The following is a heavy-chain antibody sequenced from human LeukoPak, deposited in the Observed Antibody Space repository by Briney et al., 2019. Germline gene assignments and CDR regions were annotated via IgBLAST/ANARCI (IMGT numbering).Heavy chain of an antibody. Sequence: SETLSLTCTVSGDSFSTYYWSWIRQPAGKGLGRIGHIYTSGTTNYNPSLKSRVTMSIDTSKNQFSLKLSSITAADTAVYYCARDAKYYYGSRTYFFFEYWGQGTLLTVSS. CDR2: IYTSGTT. V-gene: IGHV4-4*07. D-gene: IGHD3-10*01. J-gene: IGHJ4*02. CDR1: GDSFSTYY. CDR3: ARDAKYYYGSRTYFFFEY.